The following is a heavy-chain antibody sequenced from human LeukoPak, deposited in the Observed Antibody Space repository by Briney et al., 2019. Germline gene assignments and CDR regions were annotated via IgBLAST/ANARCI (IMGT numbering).Heavy chain of an antibody. CDR3: ANGLRIAATGRDYYFDY. CDR2: IYYSGST. D-gene: IGHD6-13*01. Sequence: SETLSLTCTVSGGSISSGAYYWSWIRQHPGKGLEWIGHIYYSGSTYYNPSLKSRLTISVGTSKNQFSLKLSSVTAADTAVYYCANGLRIAATGRDYYFDYWGQGTLVTVSS. V-gene: IGHV4-31*03. J-gene: IGHJ4*02. CDR1: GGSISSGAYY.